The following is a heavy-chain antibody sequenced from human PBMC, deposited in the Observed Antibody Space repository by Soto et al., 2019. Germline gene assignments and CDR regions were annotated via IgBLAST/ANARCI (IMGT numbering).Heavy chain of an antibody. V-gene: IGHV3-7*01. J-gene: IGHJ4*02. CDR1: GFSFGNDW. D-gene: IGHD1-1*01. Sequence: GGSLRLSCIASGFSFGNDWMGWVRQAPGKGLEWVANIKEDGSEKFSVDSVRGRFTISRDNAKNSLYLQMNSLRADDTAVYYCARPERNSKYHPLLSWGQETLVTAPQ. CDR3: ARPERNSKYHPLLS. CDR2: IKEDGSEK.